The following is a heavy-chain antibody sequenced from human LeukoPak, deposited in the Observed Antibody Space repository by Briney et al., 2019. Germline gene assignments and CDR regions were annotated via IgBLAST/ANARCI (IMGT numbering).Heavy chain of an antibody. CDR1: GYTFTSYY. V-gene: IGHV1-46*01. Sequence: ASVKVSCKASGYTFTSYYMHWVRQAPGQGLEWMGIINPSGGSTSYAQKLQGRVTMTTDTSTSTAYMELRSLRSDDTAVYYCARVRSAASDYWGQGTLVTVSS. D-gene: IGHD2-2*01. J-gene: IGHJ4*02. CDR3: ARVRSAASDY. CDR2: INPSGGST.